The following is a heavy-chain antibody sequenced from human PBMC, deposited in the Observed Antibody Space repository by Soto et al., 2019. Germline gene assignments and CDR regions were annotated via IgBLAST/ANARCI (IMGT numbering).Heavy chain of an antibody. D-gene: IGHD3-22*01. CDR1: GYTLTELS. CDR3: STARNYYYSSGYPRDAFDL. J-gene: IGHJ3*01. Sequence: ASVKVSCKVSGYTLTELSMHWVRQAPGKGLEWMGGFDPEDGETIYAKKFQGRVTMTEETSTDTAYMELSSLRSEDTAVYYRSTARNYYYSSGYPRDAFDLWGQGTMVTVSS. V-gene: IGHV1-24*01. CDR2: FDPEDGET.